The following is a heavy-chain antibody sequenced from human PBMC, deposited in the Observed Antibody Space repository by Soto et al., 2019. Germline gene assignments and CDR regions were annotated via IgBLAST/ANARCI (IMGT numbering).Heavy chain of an antibody. CDR2: VHHSWGS. CDR1: GGSISSYY. J-gene: IGHJ6*02. CDR3: ARQGFGPLHGLVDV. V-gene: IGHV4-59*08. D-gene: IGHD3-10*01. Sequence: QVQLQESGPGLVKPSETMSLSCTVSGGSISSYYWSWFRQSPGKRMEWIGYVHHSWGSSYNPSLLSRVAISLDASKSQFPLKVTSVTATDTAVYYCARQGFGPLHGLVDVWGQGTTVTVSS.